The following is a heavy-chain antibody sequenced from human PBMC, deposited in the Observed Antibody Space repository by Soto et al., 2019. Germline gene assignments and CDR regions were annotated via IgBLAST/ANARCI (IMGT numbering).Heavy chain of an antibody. J-gene: IGHJ4*02. Sequence: QVQLQESGPGLVKPSGTLSLTCAVSGGSISTNNWWTWVRQPPGKGLEWIGEIYNRGSPNYNPYLKSRATISIDRSKNQFSLKLSSVTAADTAIYYCARTRDYSGNLGFHYWGQGTLVTVSS. CDR3: ARTRDYSGNLGFHY. V-gene: IGHV4-4*02. D-gene: IGHD4-4*01. CDR1: GGSISTNNW. CDR2: IYNRGSP.